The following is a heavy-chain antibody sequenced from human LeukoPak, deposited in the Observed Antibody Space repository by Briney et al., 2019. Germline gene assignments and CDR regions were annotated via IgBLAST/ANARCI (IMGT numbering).Heavy chain of an antibody. J-gene: IGHJ6*02. CDR2: ISGSGGST. CDR3: ARNNGMDV. Sequence: GGSLRLSCAASGFTFSSYAMSWVRQAPGKGLEWVSAISGSGGSTYYADSVKGRFTISRDNSKNTVYLQMNSLRAEDTALYHCARNNGMDVWGQGTTVIVSS. CDR1: GFTFSSYA. V-gene: IGHV3-23*01.